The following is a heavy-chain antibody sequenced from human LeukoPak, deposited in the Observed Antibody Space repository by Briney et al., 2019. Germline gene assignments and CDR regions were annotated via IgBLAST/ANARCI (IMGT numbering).Heavy chain of an antibody. V-gene: IGHV3-66*01. CDR3: ARGIAVADTGFFDY. CDR2: IYSGGST. J-gene: IGHJ4*02. CDR1: GFTVSSNY. Sequence: QPGGSLRLSCAASGFTVSSNYMTWVRQAPGKGLEWVSVIYSGGSTYYADSVKGRFTISRDNSKSTLYLQMNSLRVEDTAVYYCARGIAVADTGFFDYWGQGTLVSVS. D-gene: IGHD6-13*01.